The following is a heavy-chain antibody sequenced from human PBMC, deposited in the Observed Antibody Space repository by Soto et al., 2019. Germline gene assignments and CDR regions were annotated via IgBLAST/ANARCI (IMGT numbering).Heavy chain of an antibody. D-gene: IGHD2-21*01. J-gene: IGHJ6*02. CDR2: IDWDDDK. Sequence: SGPTLVNPTQTLTLTCTFSGFSLSTSGMCVSWIRHPPGKALEWLARIDWDDDKFYSTSLKTRLTISKDTSKNQVVLTMTNMDPVDTATYYCARDSVALYYYYYGMDVWGQGTTVTVSS. CDR3: ARDSVALYYYYYGMDV. CDR1: GFSLSTSGMC. V-gene: IGHV2-70*17.